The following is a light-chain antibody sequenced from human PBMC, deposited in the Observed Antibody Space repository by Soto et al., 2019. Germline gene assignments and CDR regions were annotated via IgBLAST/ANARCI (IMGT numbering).Light chain of an antibody. V-gene: IGKV3-15*01. CDR3: QHYNNWPPWT. J-gene: IGKJ1*01. CDR2: GAS. Sequence: EIVMTQSPATLSVSPGESATLSCRASQSVSSNLAWYQQKPGQAPRLLIYGASTRATGIPARFSGSGSGTDFTLTISSLQSEDFAVYYCQHYNNWPPWTFGQGTKVDIK. CDR1: QSVSSN.